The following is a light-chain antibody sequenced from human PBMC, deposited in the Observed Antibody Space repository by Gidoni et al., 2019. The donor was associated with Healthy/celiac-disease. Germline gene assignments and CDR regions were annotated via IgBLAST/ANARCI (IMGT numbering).Light chain of an antibody. CDR1: RSHIGSNY. V-gene: IGLV1-47*01. CDR3: AAWDDSLSGHVV. CDR2: RNN. J-gene: IGLJ2*01. Sequence: QSVLPPPPSASGPPGQRVTLSCSGSRSHIGSNYVYWYQQLPGTAPHPPIYRNNQRPSGVPDLFSGSKSGTPASLAIRGPRSEDEADYYCAAWDDSLSGHVVFGGGTKLTVL.